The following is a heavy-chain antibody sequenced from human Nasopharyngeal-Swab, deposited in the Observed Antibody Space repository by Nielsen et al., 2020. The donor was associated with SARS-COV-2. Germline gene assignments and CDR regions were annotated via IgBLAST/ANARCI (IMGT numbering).Heavy chain of an antibody. CDR2: IKSKTDGGTT. V-gene: IGHV3-15*01. CDR3: TTGWSGGYSY. D-gene: IGHD1-26*01. CDR1: GFTVSSNH. Sequence: GESLKISCAVSGFTVSSNHMSWVRQAPGKGLEWVGRIKSKTDGGTTDYAAPVKGRFTISRDDSKDTLYLQMNSLKTEDTAVYYCTTGWSGGYSYWGQGTLVTVSS. J-gene: IGHJ4*02.